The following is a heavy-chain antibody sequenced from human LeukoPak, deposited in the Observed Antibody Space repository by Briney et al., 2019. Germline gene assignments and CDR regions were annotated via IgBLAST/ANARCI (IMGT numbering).Heavy chain of an antibody. D-gene: IGHD3-9*01. CDR3: AKAPRRSGYDSLHYFDY. V-gene: IGHV3-23*01. Sequence: GGSLRLSCAASGFTFSSYAMSWVRQAPGKGLEWVSGISGSGGSTYYADSVKGRFTISRDNSKNTLYLQMNSLRAEDTAVYYCAKAPRRSGYDSLHYFDYWGQGTLVTVSS. CDR2: ISGSGGST. J-gene: IGHJ4*02. CDR1: GFTFSSYA.